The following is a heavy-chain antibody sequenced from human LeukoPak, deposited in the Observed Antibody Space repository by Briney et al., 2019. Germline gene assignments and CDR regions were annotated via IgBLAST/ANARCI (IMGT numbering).Heavy chain of an antibody. CDR3: ARERSGWSYLDY. V-gene: IGHV1-18*01. CDR1: GYTFTTYG. CDR2: ISAYNGNT. Sequence: ASVTVSCKASGYTFTTYGISWVRQAPGQGLEWMGWISAYNGNTNYVQNLQGRVTMTTDTSTSTAYMELRSLRSDDTAVYYCARERSGWSYLDYWGQGTLVTVSS. D-gene: IGHD6-19*01. J-gene: IGHJ4*02.